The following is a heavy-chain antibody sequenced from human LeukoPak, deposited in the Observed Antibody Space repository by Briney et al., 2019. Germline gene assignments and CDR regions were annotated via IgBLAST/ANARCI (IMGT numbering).Heavy chain of an antibody. D-gene: IGHD3-22*01. V-gene: IGHV1-18*01. CDR1: GYTFTSYG. Sequence: ASVKVSCKASGYTFTSYGISWMRQAPGQGLEWMGWISAYNGNTNYAQKLQGRVTMTTDTSTSTAYMNLRSLRSDDTAVYYCAREVPYDSSNYYQPFDYWGQGTLVTVSS. CDR2: ISAYNGNT. J-gene: IGHJ4*02. CDR3: AREVPYDSSNYYQPFDY.